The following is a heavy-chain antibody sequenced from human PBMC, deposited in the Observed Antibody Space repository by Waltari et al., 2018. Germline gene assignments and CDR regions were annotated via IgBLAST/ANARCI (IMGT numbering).Heavy chain of an antibody. Sequence: EVQLVESGGGLVTPGGSLRLSCAASGFTFSSYSMTWVRQAPGKGLEWVSSISSMSSYIYYADSVKGRFTISRENAKNSLYLQMNSLRAEDTAVYYCARDRSAAAAARYFDYWGQGTLVTVSS. J-gene: IGHJ4*02. D-gene: IGHD6-13*01. V-gene: IGHV3-21*01. CDR1: GFTFSSYS. CDR2: ISSMSSYI. CDR3: ARDRSAAAAARYFDY.